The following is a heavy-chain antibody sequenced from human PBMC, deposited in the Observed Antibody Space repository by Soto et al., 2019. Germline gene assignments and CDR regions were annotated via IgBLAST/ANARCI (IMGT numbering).Heavy chain of an antibody. J-gene: IGHJ6*02. V-gene: IGHV4-39*01. Sequence: SETLSRTCIGSGGSLSSSSNYWGWIRQPAGKEMEWIGSIYYSGSTYYNPSLKSRVTISVDTSKNQFSLKRSSVTAADTAVYYCAKKIRELWFGSGGDYGMDVWGQGTTVTV. CDR2: IYYSGST. CDR1: GGSLSSSSNY. D-gene: IGHD3-10*01. CDR3: AKKIRELWFGSGGDYGMDV.